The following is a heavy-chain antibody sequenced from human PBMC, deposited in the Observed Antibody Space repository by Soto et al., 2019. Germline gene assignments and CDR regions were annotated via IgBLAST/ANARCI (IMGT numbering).Heavy chain of an antibody. CDR3: TRHPRSRPYHEDY. V-gene: IGHV5-10-1*01. D-gene: IGHD2-15*01. CDR2: IDPSDSYT. CDR1: GYSFTNYW. Sequence: PGESLKISCKGSGYSFTNYWISWVRQMAGKGLEWMGRIDPSDSYTNYSPSFQGHVSISADKSISTAYLQWSSLQASDTAMYYCTRHPRSRPYHEDYSGQGTLVPVSS. J-gene: IGHJ4*02.